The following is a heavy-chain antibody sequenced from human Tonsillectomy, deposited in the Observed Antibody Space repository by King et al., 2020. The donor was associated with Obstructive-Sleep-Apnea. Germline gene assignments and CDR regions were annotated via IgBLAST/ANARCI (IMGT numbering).Heavy chain of an antibody. CDR1: GGSISSGDYS. D-gene: IGHD3-10*01. J-gene: IGHJ5*02. CDR3: AREYYYGSGSEGLDP. CDR2: IYQSGST. Sequence: QLQESGSGLVKPSQTLSLTCVVSGGSISSGDYSWNWIRQPPGKGLEWIGYIYQSGSTYYKPSLKSRVTISVDRSKNQFSLKLSFVTAADTAVYYCAREYYYGSGSEGLDPWGQGTLVTVSS. V-gene: IGHV4-30-2*01.